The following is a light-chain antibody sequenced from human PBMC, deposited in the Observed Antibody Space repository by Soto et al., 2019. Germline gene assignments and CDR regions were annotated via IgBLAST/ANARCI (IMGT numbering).Light chain of an antibody. V-gene: IGLV2-14*03. CDR3: SSYTTSNTRQIV. J-gene: IGLJ1*01. CDR2: DVT. Sequence: QSVLAHPASVSGSHGQSITISCTGTSSDVGGYNYVSWYQHHPGKAPKLIIYDVTNRPSGVSNPFSGSKSGNTASLTISGLQPEDEADYYCSSYTTSNTRQIVFGTGTKVTVL. CDR1: SSDVGGYNY.